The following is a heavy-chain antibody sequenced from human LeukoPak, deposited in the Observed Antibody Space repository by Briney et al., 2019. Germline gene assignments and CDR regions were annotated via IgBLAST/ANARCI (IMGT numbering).Heavy chain of an antibody. CDR2: INWNGGST. D-gene: IGHD4/OR15-4a*01. CDR3: ARVLTSRYYFDY. CDR1: GFTLSSYG. Sequence: GGSLRLSCAASGFTLSSYGMSWVRQAPGKGLEWVSGINWNGGSTGYADSVKGRFTISRDNAKNSLYLQMNSLRAEDTALYYCARVLTSRYYFDYWGQGTLVTVSS. V-gene: IGHV3-20*04. J-gene: IGHJ4*02.